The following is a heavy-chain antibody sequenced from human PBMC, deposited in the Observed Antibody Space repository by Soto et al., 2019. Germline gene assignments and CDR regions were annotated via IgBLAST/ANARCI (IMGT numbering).Heavy chain of an antibody. V-gene: IGHV3-74*01. CDR2: INSDESTT. CDR3: AMGPPSIFDY. J-gene: IGHJ4*02. Sequence: QTGGSLRLSCAASGFTFSSYWMHWVRQAPGKGLVWVSRINSDESTTNYADSVKGRFTISRDNAKNTLYLQMNSLRAEDTAVYYCAMGPPSIFDYWGQGTLVTVSS. CDR1: GFTFSSYW.